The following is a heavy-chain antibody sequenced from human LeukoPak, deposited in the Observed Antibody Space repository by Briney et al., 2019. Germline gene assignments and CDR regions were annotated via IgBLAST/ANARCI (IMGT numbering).Heavy chain of an antibody. CDR2: IKQDGSEK. CDR1: GLTFSSYW. V-gene: IGHV3-7*01. CDR3: AKSLWPEDF. D-gene: IGHD2/OR15-2a*01. Sequence: GGSLRLSCAASGLTFSSYWMSWVRQAPGKGLEWVANIKQDGSEKYYVDSVKGRFTISRDNAKKSVYLQMDSLRAEDTAVYYCAKSLWPEDFWGQGTLVTVSS. J-gene: IGHJ4*02.